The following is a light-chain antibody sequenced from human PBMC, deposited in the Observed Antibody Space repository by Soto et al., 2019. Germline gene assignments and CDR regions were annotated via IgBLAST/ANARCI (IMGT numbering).Light chain of an antibody. CDR2: GAS. CDR1: QSVSSSY. Sequence: EIVLTQSPGTLSLSPGERATLSCRASQSVSSSYLAWYQQKPGQAPRLLIYGASSSATGIPDRFSGSGSGTDFTLTISRLEPEDFAVDYCQQYGSSPLTFGVGTKVEIK. CDR3: QQYGSSPLT. J-gene: IGKJ4*01. V-gene: IGKV3-20*01.